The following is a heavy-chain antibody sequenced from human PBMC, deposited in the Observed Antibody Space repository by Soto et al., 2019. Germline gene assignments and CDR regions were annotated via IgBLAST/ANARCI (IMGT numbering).Heavy chain of an antibody. D-gene: IGHD2-15*01. CDR3: ARDYGKLNP. J-gene: IGHJ5*02. Sequence: EVQLVESGGGLVKPGGSLRLSCAASGFTFSSYSMNWVRQAPGKGLEWVSSISSSSSYIYYAASVKGRFTISRDNAKNSLDLQMNSLRAEDTAVYYCARDYGKLNPWGQGTLVTVFS. CDR2: ISSSSSYI. V-gene: IGHV3-21*01. CDR1: GFTFSSYS.